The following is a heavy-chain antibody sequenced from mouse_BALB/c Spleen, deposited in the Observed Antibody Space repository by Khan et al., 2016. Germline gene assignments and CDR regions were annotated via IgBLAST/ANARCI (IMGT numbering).Heavy chain of an antibody. Sequence: QIQLVQSGPELKKPGETVKISCKASGYTFRNYGMKWVKQAPGKGLKWMGWINTHTGEPTYADDFKGRFVFSLDTSASTAYLQIKDVKNEDTATYFCARRGLDALDYWGQGTSVTVSS. CDR1: GYTFRNYG. V-gene: IGHV9-3-1*01. D-gene: IGHD3-1*01. CDR2: INTHTGEP. CDR3: ARRGLDALDY. J-gene: IGHJ4*01.